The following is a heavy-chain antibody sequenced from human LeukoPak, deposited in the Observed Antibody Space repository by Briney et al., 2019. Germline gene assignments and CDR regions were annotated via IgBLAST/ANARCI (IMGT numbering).Heavy chain of an antibody. V-gene: IGHV4-4*02. Sequence: SETLSLTCAVSGDPIDGSNWWSWVRQPPGKGLEWIAEICHSGNINYNPSLKSRVTISVDKSKNQISLKLNSVTAADTAVYYCARDPVAAAGTAFDYWGQGTLVTVSA. CDR3: ARDPVAAAGTAFDY. CDR2: ICHSGNI. J-gene: IGHJ4*02. D-gene: IGHD6-13*01. CDR1: GDPIDGSNW.